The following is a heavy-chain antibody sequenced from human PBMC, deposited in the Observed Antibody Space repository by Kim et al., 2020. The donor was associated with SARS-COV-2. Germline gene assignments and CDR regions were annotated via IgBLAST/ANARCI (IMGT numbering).Heavy chain of an antibody. CDR3: ARDGAYDSKGSSDWFDP. Sequence: SETLSLTCTVSGGSISSGGYYWSWIRQHPGKGLEWIGYIYYSGSTYYNPSLKSRVTISVDTSKNQFSLKLSSVTAADTAVYYCARDGAYDSKGSSDWFDPWGQGTLVTVSS. D-gene: IGHD3-3*01. V-gene: IGHV4-31*03. CDR1: GGSISSGGYY. CDR2: IYYSGST. J-gene: IGHJ5*02.